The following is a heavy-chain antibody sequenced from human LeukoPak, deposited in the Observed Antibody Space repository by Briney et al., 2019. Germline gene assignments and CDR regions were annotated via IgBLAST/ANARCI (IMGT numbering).Heavy chain of an antibody. CDR2: IYTSGST. Sequence: AETLSLTCAVSGGSISSGGYSWSWIPQPPGKGLEWIGYIYTSGSTNYNPSLKSRVTISVDTSKNQFSLKLSSVTAADTAVYYCARVATYYYYMDVWGKGTTVTVSS. J-gene: IGHJ6*03. D-gene: IGHD5-12*01. CDR3: ARVATYYYYMDV. CDR1: GGSISSGGYS. V-gene: IGHV4-61*08.